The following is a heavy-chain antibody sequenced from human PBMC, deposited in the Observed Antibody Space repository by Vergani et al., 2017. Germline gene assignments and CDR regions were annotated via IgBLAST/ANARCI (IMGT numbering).Heavy chain of an antibody. J-gene: IGHJ5*02. V-gene: IGHV5-10-1*01. CDR3: ALIAAAGLNWFDP. D-gene: IGHD6-13*01. CDR2: IDPSDSYT. CDR1: GYSFTSYW. Sequence: EVQLVQSGAEVKKPGESLRISCKGSGYSFTSYWISWVRQMPGKGLEWMGRIDPSDSYTNYSPSFQGHVTISADKSISTAYLQRSSLKASDTAMYSCALIAAAGLNWFDPWGQGTLVTVSS.